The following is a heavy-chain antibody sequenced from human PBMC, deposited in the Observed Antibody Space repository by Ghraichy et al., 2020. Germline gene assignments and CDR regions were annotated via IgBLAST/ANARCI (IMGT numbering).Heavy chain of an antibody. CDR1: GYTFTDYY. J-gene: IGHJ4*02. D-gene: IGHD4-11*01. CDR3: ARGSSTVNMGSKKAFEF. V-gene: IGHV1-2*04. Sequence: ASVKVSCKASGYTFTDYYIHWVRQAPGQGLERMAWINPNGGGTTYAQRFQGWVTVTRDTSISTAYMELNRLTSDDTAVYYCARGSSTVNMGSKKAFEFWGQGTLVTVSS. CDR2: INPNGGGT.